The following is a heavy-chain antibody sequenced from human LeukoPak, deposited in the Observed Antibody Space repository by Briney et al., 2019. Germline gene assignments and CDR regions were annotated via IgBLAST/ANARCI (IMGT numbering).Heavy chain of an antibody. CDR2: IHPNSGAT. Sequence: ASVKVSCKASGYTFTGYYKHWVRQAPGQGFEWMGWIHPNSGATGYAQNFQGRVTMTRDTSISTAYMDLSRLRSDDTAVYYCARNTAPGYGLDVWGQGTPVTVSS. CDR1: GYTFTGYY. J-gene: IGHJ6*02. CDR3: ARNTAPGYGLDV. V-gene: IGHV1-2*02. D-gene: IGHD5-18*01.